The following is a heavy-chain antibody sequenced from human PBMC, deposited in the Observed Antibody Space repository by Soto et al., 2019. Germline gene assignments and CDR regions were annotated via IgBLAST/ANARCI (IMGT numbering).Heavy chain of an antibody. V-gene: IGHV1-18*01. CDR3: ARAGGVVVPAASSYYYMDV. CDR2: ISAYNGNT. J-gene: IGHJ6*03. CDR1: GYTFTSYG. D-gene: IGHD2-2*01. Sequence: QVQLVQSGAEVKKPGASVKVSCKASGYTFTSYGISWVRQAPGQGLEWMGWISAYNGNTNYAQKLQGRVTMTTDTSTSTAYMELRSLRSDETAVYYCARAGGVVVPAASSYYYMDVWGKGTTVTVSS.